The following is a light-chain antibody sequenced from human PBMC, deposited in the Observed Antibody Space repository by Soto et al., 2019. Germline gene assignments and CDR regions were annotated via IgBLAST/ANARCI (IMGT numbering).Light chain of an antibody. CDR1: RGVLYNSTIKNN. Sequence: DIVMTQSPDSVAVSLGERATIKCKSSRGVLYNSTIKNNLGWYQQKPGQPPKLLIYWASTRESGVPDRFSGSGSGTDFTLTISSLQAEDVAVYYCQQYYTPPLTFGGGTKVEIK. CDR3: QQYYTPPLT. J-gene: IGKJ4*01. V-gene: IGKV4-1*01. CDR2: WAS.